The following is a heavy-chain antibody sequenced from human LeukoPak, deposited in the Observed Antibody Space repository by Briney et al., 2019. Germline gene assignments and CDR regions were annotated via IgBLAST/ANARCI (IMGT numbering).Heavy chain of an antibody. CDR3: AREGLIYGSGSIDY. CDR1: GFTFSSYS. CDR2: ISSSSSYI. V-gene: IGHV3-21*01. J-gene: IGHJ4*02. Sequence: GGSLRLSCAASGFTFSSYSMKWVRQATGKGLEWVSSISSSSSYIYYADSVKGRFTISRDNAKNSLYLQMNSLRAEDTAVYYCAREGLIYGSGSIDYWGQGTLVTVSS. D-gene: IGHD3-10*01.